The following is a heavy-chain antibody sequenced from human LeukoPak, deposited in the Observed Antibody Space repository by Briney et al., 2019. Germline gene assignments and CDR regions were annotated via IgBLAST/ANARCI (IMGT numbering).Heavy chain of an antibody. V-gene: IGHV3-30*04. CDR3: ARESRDTAMATDY. CDR1: KFTFSSYT. D-gene: IGHD5-18*01. Sequence: GGSLRLSCAASKFTFSSYTMHWVRQAPGKGLDWVAVISYDGRNKYYGDSVKGRFTISRDNSKNTLYLQMYSLRPEDTAIYYCARESRDTAMATDYWGQGTLVTVSS. CDR2: ISYDGRNK. J-gene: IGHJ4*02.